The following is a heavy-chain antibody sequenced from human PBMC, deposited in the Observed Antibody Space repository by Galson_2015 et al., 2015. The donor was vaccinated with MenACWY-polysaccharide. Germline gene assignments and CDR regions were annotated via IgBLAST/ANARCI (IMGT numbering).Heavy chain of an antibody. CDR2: ISYSGST. V-gene: IGHV4-39*01. J-gene: IGHJ4*02. Sequence: ETLSLTCTVSGGSIRSSSDYWGWIRQPPGKGLEWIGSISYSGSTYYNPSLKSRVTTSVDTSKNQFSLKLNSVTAADTAVYYCASLAFSRSMSFDYWGQGTLVTVSS. CDR3: ASLAFSRSMSFDY. CDR1: GGSIRSSSDY. D-gene: IGHD2/OR15-2a*01.